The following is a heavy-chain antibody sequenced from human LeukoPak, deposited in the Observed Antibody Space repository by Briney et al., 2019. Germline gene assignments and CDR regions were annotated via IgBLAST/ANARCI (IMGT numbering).Heavy chain of an antibody. Sequence: PGGSLRLSCAASGFTFSSYVMNWVRQAPGKGVEWVSAISGSGGSTYYADSVKGRFTISRDNSKNTLYLQMSSLRAEDSAMYYCATYRHLPYWGQGILVTVSS. CDR1: GFTFSSYV. CDR2: ISGSGGST. V-gene: IGHV3-23*01. CDR3: ATYRHLPY. J-gene: IGHJ4*02. D-gene: IGHD2-2*02.